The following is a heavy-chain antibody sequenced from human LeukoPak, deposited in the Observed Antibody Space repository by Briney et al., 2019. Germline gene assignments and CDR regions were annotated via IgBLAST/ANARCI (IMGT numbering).Heavy chain of an antibody. CDR2: ISAYNGNT. J-gene: IGHJ4*02. V-gene: IGHV1-18*01. CDR1: GYTFTSYG. CDR3: AREGLSSSGVYYFDY. D-gene: IGHD2-15*01. Sequence: ASVKVSCKASGYTFTSYGISWVRQAPGQGPEWMGWISAYNGNTNYAQKLQGRVTMTTDTSTSTAYMELRSLRSDDTAVYYCAREGLSSSGVYYFDYWGQGTLVTVSS.